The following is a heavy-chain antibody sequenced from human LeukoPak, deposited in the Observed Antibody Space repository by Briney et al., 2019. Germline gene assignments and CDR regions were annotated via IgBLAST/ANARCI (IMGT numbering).Heavy chain of an antibody. CDR1: GGPLNTYV. D-gene: IGHD3-9*01. CDR3: TMGPTASLGRPFER. V-gene: IGHV1-69*06. Sequence: SVKVSCKASGGPLNTYVIDWVRQAPGHGLEWMGRIIPLFGAPSYAQRFQGNVTISADKSTDTTYKELTRLTSEDTAVYYCTMGPTASLGRPFERWGQGTLVTVSS. CDR2: IIPLFGAP. J-gene: IGHJ4*02.